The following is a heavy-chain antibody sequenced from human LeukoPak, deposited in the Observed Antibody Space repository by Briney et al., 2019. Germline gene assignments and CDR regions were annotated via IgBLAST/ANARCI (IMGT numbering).Heavy chain of an antibody. V-gene: IGHV3-21*01. CDR2: ISSSSSYI. CDR1: GLTFSSYS. Sequence: GGSLRLSCAASGLTFSSYSMNWVRQAPGKGLEWVSSISSSSSYIYYADSVKGRFTISRDNAKNSLYLQMNSLRAEDTAVYYCARDGPGYFQHWGQGTLVTVSS. J-gene: IGHJ1*01. CDR3: ARDGPGYFQH.